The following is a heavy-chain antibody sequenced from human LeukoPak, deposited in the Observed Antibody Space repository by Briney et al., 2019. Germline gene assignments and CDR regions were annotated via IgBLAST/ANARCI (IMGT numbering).Heavy chain of an antibody. CDR2: INQDESEK. CDR1: GFTFSTYW. Sequence: PGGSLRLSCAASGFTFSTYWMSWVSQDPGKGLEWVANINQDESEKYYVDSVKGRFTISRDNAKNSLYLQMNSLRAEDTAVYYCARVRVSSYYGMDIWGQGATVTVSS. D-gene: IGHD2/OR15-2a*01. CDR3: ARVRVSSYYGMDI. J-gene: IGHJ6*02. V-gene: IGHV3-7*05.